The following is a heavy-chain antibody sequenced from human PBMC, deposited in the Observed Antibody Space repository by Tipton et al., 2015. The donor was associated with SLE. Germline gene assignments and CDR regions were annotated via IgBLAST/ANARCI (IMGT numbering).Heavy chain of an antibody. Sequence: QLVQSGAEVKKPGESLKISCKGSGYSFTSYWIGWVRQMPGKGLEWMGIIYPGDSETRYSPSFQGHVTISADKSITTAYLQWSSLRASDSAIHYCVKLGQQFSFEYWGQGTLITVSS. CDR2: IYPGDSET. J-gene: IGHJ4*02. D-gene: IGHD1-7*01. CDR3: VKLGQQFSFEY. CDR1: GYSFTSYW. V-gene: IGHV5-51*03.